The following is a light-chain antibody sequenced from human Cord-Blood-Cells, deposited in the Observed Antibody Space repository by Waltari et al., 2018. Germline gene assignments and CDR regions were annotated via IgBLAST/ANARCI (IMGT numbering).Light chain of an antibody. CDR3: CSYAGSSTFVV. J-gene: IGLJ2*01. V-gene: IGLV2-23*03. Sequence: QSALTQPASVSGSPGQAITISCTGTSRDVGRYNLGTRYQPHPGKDPKLMIYEGSKRPSGVSNRFSGSKSGNTASLTISGLQAEDEADYYCCSYAGSSTFVVFGGGTKLTVL. CDR1: SRDVGRYNL. CDR2: EGS.